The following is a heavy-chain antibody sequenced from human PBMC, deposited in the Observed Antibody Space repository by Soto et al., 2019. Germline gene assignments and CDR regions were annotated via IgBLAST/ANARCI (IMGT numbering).Heavy chain of an antibody. D-gene: IGHD2-15*01. CDR3: ARDPGGECSGGSCYSDYYYYYGMDV. CDR2: ISAYNGNT. Sequence: GASVKVSCKASGYTFTSNGISWVRQAPGQGLEWMGWISAYNGNTNYAQKLQGRVTMTTDTSTSTAYMELRSLRSDDTAVYYCARDPGGECSGGSCYSDYYYYYGMDVWGQGTTVTVSS. V-gene: IGHV1-18*01. CDR1: GYTFTSNG. J-gene: IGHJ6*02.